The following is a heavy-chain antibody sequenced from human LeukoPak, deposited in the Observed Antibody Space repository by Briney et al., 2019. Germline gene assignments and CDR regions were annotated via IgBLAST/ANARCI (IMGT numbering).Heavy chain of an antibody. CDR3: ARRLERHHDFDY. J-gene: IGHJ4*02. V-gene: IGHV1-18*01. CDR2: ISAYNGNT. Sequence: GASVKVSCKASGYTFTTYGISWVRQAPGQGLEWMGWISAYNGNTNYARKFQGRVTMTTDTSTTTAYMELRSLRSDDTAVHYCARRLERHHDFDYWGQGTLVTVSS. CDR1: GYTFTTYG. D-gene: IGHD1-1*01.